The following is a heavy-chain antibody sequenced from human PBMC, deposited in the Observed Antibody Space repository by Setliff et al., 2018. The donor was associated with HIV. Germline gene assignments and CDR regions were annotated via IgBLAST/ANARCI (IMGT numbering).Heavy chain of an antibody. D-gene: IGHD5-18*01. V-gene: IGHV4-38-2*01. J-gene: IGHJ4*02. CDR3: ARAPGYSYSFYFDS. CDR2: IYHSGST. Sequence: PSETLSLTCAVSGYSISSGYYWGWIRQPPGKGLEWIGSIYHSGSTYYNPSLKSRVTISVDTSKNQFSLKLNSVTAADTAVYFCARAPGYSYSFYFDSWGQGTLVTVSS. CDR1: GYSISSGYY.